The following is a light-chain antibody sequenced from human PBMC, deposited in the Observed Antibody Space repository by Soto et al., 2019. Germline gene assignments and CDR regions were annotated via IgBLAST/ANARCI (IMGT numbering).Light chain of an antibody. CDR3: QQYNNWPLMYT. J-gene: IGKJ2*01. V-gene: IGKV3-15*01. CDR1: QSVSSN. CDR2: GAS. Sequence: EIVMPQSPATLSVSPGERATLSCRASQSVSSNLAWYQQKPGQAPRLLIYGASTRATGIPARFSGSGSGTEFTLTISSLQSEDFAVYYCQQYNNWPLMYTFGQGT.